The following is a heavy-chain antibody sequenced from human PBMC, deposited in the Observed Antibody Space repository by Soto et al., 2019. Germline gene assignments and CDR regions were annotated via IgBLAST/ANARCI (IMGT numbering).Heavy chain of an antibody. CDR1: GFTFSSYA. J-gene: IGHJ4*02. D-gene: IGHD2-15*01. V-gene: IGHV3-23*01. CDR3: AKINPTLYYFDY. CDR2: ISGSGVST. Sequence: SLRLSCAASGFTFSSYAMSWVRQAPGKGLEWVSAISGSGVSTYYADSVKSRCTISRDKSKNKLYLQMNNLRAEETVVYYCAKINPTLYYFDYWGQGTLVTVSS.